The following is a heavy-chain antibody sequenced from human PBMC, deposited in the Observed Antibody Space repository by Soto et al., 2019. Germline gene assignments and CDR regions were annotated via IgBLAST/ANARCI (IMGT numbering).Heavy chain of an antibody. CDR2: ISGSGGST. D-gene: IGHD3-9*01. CDR3: AKSSKSSYSYYDILTGYYPPGY. CDR1: GFTFSSYA. J-gene: IGHJ4*02. Sequence: GGSLRLSCAASGFTFSSYAMSWVRQAPGKGLEWVSAISGSGGSTYYADSVKGRFTISRDNSKNTLYLQMNSLRAEDTAVYYCAKSSKSSYSYYDILTGYYPPGYWGQGTLVTVSS. V-gene: IGHV3-23*01.